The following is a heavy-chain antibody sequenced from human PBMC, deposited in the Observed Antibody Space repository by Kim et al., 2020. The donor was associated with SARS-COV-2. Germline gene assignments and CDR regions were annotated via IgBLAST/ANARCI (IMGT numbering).Heavy chain of an antibody. CDR3: ARTTYY. V-gene: IGHV4-61*08. J-gene: IGHJ6*01. CDR1: GGSVSSRDYS. Sequence: SETLSLTCTVSGGSVSSRDYSWSWLRQPPGKGLEWIGLSYYSGTTNYNPSLKRRVAISVDTSNNQFSLTLNSLTAADTAVYYCARTTYY. CDR2: SYYSGTT.